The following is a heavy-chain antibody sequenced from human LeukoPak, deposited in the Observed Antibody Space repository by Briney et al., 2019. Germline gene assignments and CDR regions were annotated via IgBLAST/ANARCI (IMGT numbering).Heavy chain of an antibody. CDR2: ISSSGRTM. Sequence: PGGSLRLSCAASGFIFSSYEMSWVRQAPGKGLEWVSHISSSGRTMYYADSVKGRFTVSRDNAKNSLYLQMNSLRAEDTAVYYCAELGITMIGGVWGKGTTVTISS. D-gene: IGHD3-10*02. CDR3: AELGITMIGGV. V-gene: IGHV3-48*03. J-gene: IGHJ6*04. CDR1: GFIFSSYE.